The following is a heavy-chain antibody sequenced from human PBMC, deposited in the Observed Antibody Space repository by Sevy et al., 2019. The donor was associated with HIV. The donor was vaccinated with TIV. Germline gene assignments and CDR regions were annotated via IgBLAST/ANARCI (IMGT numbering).Heavy chain of an antibody. J-gene: IGHJ5*02. Sequence: GGSLRLSCAASGFTVSSNYMSWVRQAPGKGLEWISVIYSGGSTYYADSVKGRFTISRDNSKNTLYLQMNSLRAEDTAVYYCVIENRYRSSWYHENWFDPWGQGTLVTVSS. V-gene: IGHV3-53*01. D-gene: IGHD6-13*01. CDR1: GFTVSSNY. CDR2: IYSGGST. CDR3: VIENRYRSSWYHENWFDP.